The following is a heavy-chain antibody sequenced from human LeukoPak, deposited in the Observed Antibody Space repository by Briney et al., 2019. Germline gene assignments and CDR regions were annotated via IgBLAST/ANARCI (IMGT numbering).Heavy chain of an antibody. D-gene: IGHD6-13*01. Sequence: PGGSLRLSCAASGFTFSSYWMHWVRQAPGKGLVLVSRINSDGSSTSYADSVKGRFTISRDNTKNTLYLQMNSLRAEDTAVYYCAREIAAALNWFDPWGQGTLVTVSS. CDR2: INSDGSST. J-gene: IGHJ5*02. CDR1: GFTFSSYW. V-gene: IGHV3-74*01. CDR3: AREIAAALNWFDP.